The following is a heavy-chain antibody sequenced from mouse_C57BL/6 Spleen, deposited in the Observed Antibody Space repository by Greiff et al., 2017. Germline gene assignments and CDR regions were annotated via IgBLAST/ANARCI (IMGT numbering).Heavy chain of an antibody. J-gene: IGHJ2*01. D-gene: IGHD2-4*01. V-gene: IGHV1-50*01. CDR2: IDPSDSYT. CDR3: ARRSTMITFDY. CDR1: GYTFTSYW. Sequence: QVQLQQPGAELVKPGASVKLSCKASGYTFTSYWMQWVKQRPGQGLEWIGEIDPSDSYTNYNQKFKGKATLTVDTSSSTAYMQLSSLTSEDAAFYYCARRSTMITFDYWGQGTTLTVSS.